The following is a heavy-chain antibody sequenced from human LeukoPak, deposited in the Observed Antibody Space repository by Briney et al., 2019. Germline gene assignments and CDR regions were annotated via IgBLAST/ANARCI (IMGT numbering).Heavy chain of an antibody. CDR3: AQGRLGYSYGAFDH. J-gene: IGHJ4*02. CDR1: GFTFSNYA. D-gene: IGHD5-18*01. Sequence: GGALRLSCAASGFTFSNYAMSWVRQAPGKGLEWVSVISGSGGSTHFADSVKGRFTSSRDNSKNTLYLQMHSLRVEDTAVYYCAQGRLGYSYGAFDHWGQGTLVTVSS. V-gene: IGHV3-23*01. CDR2: ISGSGGST.